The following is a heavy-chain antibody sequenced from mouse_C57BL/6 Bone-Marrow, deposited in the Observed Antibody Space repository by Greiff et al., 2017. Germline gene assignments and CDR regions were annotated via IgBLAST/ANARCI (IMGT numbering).Heavy chain of an antibody. CDR2: IDPDNGDT. Sequence: VQLQQSGAELVRPGASVKLSCTASGFTFKDDYMHWVKQRPEQGLEWIGWIDPDNGDTAYASKFQGKATITADTSSNTAYLQLSSLTSEDTAVYYCTHYYYGAYYFDYWGQGTTLTVSS. CDR3: THYYYGAYYFDY. V-gene: IGHV14-4*01. J-gene: IGHJ2*01. CDR1: GFTFKDDY. D-gene: IGHD1-1*01.